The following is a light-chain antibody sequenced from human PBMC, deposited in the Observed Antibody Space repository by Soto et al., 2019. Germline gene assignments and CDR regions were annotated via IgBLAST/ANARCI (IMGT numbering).Light chain of an antibody. CDR3: QQYGSSLLFT. CDR1: QSVSSSY. J-gene: IGKJ3*01. CDR2: GAS. V-gene: IGKV3-20*01. Sequence: EIVLTQSPGTLSLSPGERATLSCRASQSVSSSYLAWYQQKPGQAPRLLIYGASSRATGIPDRFSGSGSGTDFTLTTSRMEPADVAVYYCQQYGSSLLFTFGPGTKVDIK.